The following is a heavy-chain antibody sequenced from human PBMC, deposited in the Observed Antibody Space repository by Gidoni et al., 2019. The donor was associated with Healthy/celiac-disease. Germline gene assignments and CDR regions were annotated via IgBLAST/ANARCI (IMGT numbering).Heavy chain of an antibody. CDR3: ARPPNVLTRNDAFDI. CDR2: ISSSSSYI. J-gene: IGHJ3*02. CDR1: GFTFSSYS. V-gene: IGHV3-21*01. Sequence: EVQLVESGGGLVKPGGSLRLSCAASGFTFSSYSMNWVRQAPGKGLEWVSSISSSSSYIYYADSVKGRFTISRDNAKNSLYLQMNSLRAEDTAVYYCARPPNVLTRNDAFDIWGQGTMVTVSS. D-gene: IGHD2-2*01.